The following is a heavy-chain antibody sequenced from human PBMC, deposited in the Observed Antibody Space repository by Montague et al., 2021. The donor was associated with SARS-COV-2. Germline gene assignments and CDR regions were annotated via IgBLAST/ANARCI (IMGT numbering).Heavy chain of an antibody. J-gene: IGHJ4*02. Sequence: SLRLSCAASGFTFSSYEMNWVRQAPGKGLEWVSYISSSGSSIYYADSVKGRFTISRDNAKNSLYLQMNSLRAEDTAVYYCAREGYYDSSGYPLSYRGLGTLVTVSS. CDR2: ISSSGSSI. V-gene: IGHV3-48*03. D-gene: IGHD3-22*01. CDR3: AREGYYDSSGYPLSY. CDR1: GFTFSSYE.